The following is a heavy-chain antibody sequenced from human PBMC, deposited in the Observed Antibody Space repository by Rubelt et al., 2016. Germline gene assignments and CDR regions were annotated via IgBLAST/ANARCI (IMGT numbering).Heavy chain of an antibody. J-gene: IGHJ4*02. Sequence: QVELVESGGGVVQPGRSLRLSCAVSGFSLTSHNMHWVRQAPGRSLEWVALMWFDGRNQYYADSVKGRFSVPRDTSKDTLYLQMNNLGVEDTAVYFCGRDWRRGVAGTLDFWGQGTQVTVSS. D-gene: IGHD6-19*01. CDR3: GRDWRRGVAGTLDF. CDR1: GFSLTSHN. V-gene: IGHV3-33*01. CDR2: MWFDGRNQ.